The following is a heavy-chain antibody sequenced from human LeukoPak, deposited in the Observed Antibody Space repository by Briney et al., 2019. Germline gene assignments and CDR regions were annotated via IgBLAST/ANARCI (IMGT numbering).Heavy chain of an antibody. J-gene: IGHJ3*02. Sequence: GGSLRLSCAASGFTFSSYSMNWVRQAPGKRLEWVSFISSSSYIHYADSVKGRFTISRDNAKNSLYLQMNSLRAEDTAVYYCARVVDTPMVLYGAFDIWGQGTMVTVSS. V-gene: IGHV3-21*01. CDR1: GFTFSSYS. CDR3: ARVVDTPMVLYGAFDI. D-gene: IGHD5-18*01. CDR2: ISSSSYI.